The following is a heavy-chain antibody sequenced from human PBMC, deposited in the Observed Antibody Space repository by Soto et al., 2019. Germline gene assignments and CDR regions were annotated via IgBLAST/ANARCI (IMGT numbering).Heavy chain of an antibody. V-gene: IGHV4-34*01. Sequence: PSETLSLTCAVYGGSFSGYYWSWIRQPPGKGLEWIGEINHSGSTNYNPSLKSRVTISVDTSKNQFSLKLSSVTAADTAVYYCARIGSGSLRDYYGMDVWGQGTTVTVSS. CDR1: GGSFSGYY. CDR2: INHSGST. J-gene: IGHJ6*02. CDR3: ARIGSGSLRDYYGMDV. D-gene: IGHD1-26*01.